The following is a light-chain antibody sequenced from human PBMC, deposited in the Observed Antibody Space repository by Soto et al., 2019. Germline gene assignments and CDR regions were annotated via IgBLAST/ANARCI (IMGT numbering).Light chain of an antibody. J-gene: IGLJ1*01. Sequence: SYELTQPPSVSGSPGQTASITCSGDKLGNKYACWYQQKPGQSPVLVIYQDSKRPSGIPERFSGSNSGNTATLTISGTQAMDEADYYCQAWDSSTEVFGTGTKLTVL. CDR2: QDS. V-gene: IGLV3-1*01. CDR1: KLGNKY. CDR3: QAWDSSTEV.